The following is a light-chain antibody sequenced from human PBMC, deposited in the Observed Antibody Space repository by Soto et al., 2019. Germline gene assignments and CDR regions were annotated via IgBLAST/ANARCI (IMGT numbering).Light chain of an antibody. CDR2: GAS. CDR1: QSSTSTY. J-gene: IGKJ1*01. V-gene: IGKV3-15*01. Sequence: EIVLTPSPVTLSLSPGERATLSCRASQSSTSTYLAWYQQKPGQAPRLLIYGASTRATGIPARFSGSGSGTEFTLTISSLQSEDFAVYYCQQYNKWPPFGQGTKVDIK. CDR3: QQYNKWPP.